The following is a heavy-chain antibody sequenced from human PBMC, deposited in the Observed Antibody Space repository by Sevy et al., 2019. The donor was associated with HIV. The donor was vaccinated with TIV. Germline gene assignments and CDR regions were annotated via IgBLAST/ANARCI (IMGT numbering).Heavy chain of an antibody. CDR2: INPNSGGT. CDR1: GYTFTNYY. Sequence: ASVKVSCKASGYTFTNYYMHWVRQAPGQGLEWMGRINPNSGGTNYAQKFQGRVTMTRDTSISTVYMELSRLRSDDTAMYYCSTSRDLVWSTSFSHTFDYWGQGTLVTVSS. D-gene: IGHD2-2*01. V-gene: IGHV1-2*06. CDR3: STSRDLVWSTSFSHTFDY. J-gene: IGHJ4*02.